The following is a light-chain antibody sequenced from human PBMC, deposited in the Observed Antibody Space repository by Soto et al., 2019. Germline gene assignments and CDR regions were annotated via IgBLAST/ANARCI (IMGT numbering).Light chain of an antibody. CDR1: SSNIGAGYD. CDR3: QSYDSSLSGHVV. CDR2: GNS. V-gene: IGLV1-40*01. Sequence: QSVLTQPPSVSGAPGQRVTISCSESSSNIGAGYDVHWYQQLPGTAPDLLIYGNSNRPSGVPDRFSGSKSGTSASLAITGLQAEDEADYYCQSYDSSLSGHVVFGGGTKLTVL. J-gene: IGLJ2*01.